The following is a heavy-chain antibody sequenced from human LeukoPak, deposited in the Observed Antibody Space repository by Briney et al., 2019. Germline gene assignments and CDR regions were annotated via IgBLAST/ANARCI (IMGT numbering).Heavy chain of an antibody. Sequence: ASVKVSCKASRYTFTGDYMHWVRQAPGQGLEWMGWINPNSGGTNYAQKFQGRVTMTRDTSISTAYMELSRLRSDDTAVYYCARGGVSIAARPDDYWGQGTLVTVSS. CDR1: RYTFTGDY. J-gene: IGHJ4*02. CDR3: ARGGVSIAARPDDY. CDR2: INPNSGGT. D-gene: IGHD6-6*01. V-gene: IGHV1-2*02.